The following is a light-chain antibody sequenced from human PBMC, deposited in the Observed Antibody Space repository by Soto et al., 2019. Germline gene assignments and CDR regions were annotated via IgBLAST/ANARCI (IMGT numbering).Light chain of an antibody. CDR2: EGT. CDR3: CAYVGARSYV. Sequence: VLTQPASVSGSPGQSITISCTGTNNLVSWYQQHPGKAPKVVVYEGTKRPSGVSNRFSGSNSGGTASLTISGLQAKDEASYFCCAYVGARSYVFGPGTKVTVL. J-gene: IGLJ1*01. CDR1: NNL. V-gene: IGLV2-23*01.